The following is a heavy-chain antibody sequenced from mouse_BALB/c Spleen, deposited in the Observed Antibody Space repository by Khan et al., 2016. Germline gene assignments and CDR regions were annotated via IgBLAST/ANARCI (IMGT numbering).Heavy chain of an antibody. CDR3: ASYDSSGSFFDD. CDR2: ISYSGST. CDR1: GDSITSGY. D-gene: IGHD3-2*01. V-gene: IGHV3-8*02. Sequence: EVQLQESGPSLVKPSQTLSLTCSVTGDSITSGYWNWIQKFPGNKLEYMGYISYSGSTYYNPSLKSRISITRDTSKNQYYLQLISVTTEDTATDYCASYDSSGSFFDDWGQGTTLTVSS. J-gene: IGHJ2*01.